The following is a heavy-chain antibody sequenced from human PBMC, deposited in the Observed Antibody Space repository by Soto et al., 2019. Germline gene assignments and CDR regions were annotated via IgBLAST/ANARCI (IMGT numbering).Heavy chain of an antibody. J-gene: IGHJ6*02. V-gene: IGHV4-59*01. Sequence: SETLSLTCTVSGGSISSYYWSWIRQPPGKGLEWIGYIYYSGSTNYNPSLKSRVTISVDTSKNQFSLKLSSVTAADTAVYYCARGERMFIYYGMDVWGQGTTVTVSS. CDR1: GGSISSYY. CDR2: IYYSGST. CDR3: ARGERMFIYYGMDV. D-gene: IGHD3-10*02.